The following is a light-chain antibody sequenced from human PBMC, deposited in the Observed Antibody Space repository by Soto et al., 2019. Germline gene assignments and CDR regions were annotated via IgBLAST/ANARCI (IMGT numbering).Light chain of an antibody. J-gene: IGLJ1*01. V-gene: IGLV2-8*01. CDR2: EVT. Sequence: QSALTHPPSASGPPGQSVTISCTGTSSDVGGYNYVSWYQQHPGNAPKLMIYEVTNRPSGFLDRFSGSKSGNTASLTVSGLQAEEEADYCCSSYAGSTNYFVGTGTKLTVL. CDR3: SSYAGSTNYF. CDR1: SSDVGGYNY.